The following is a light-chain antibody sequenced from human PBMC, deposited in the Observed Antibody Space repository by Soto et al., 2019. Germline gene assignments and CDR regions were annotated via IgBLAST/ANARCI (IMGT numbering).Light chain of an antibody. J-gene: IGLJ3*02. V-gene: IGLV4-69*01. CDR1: SGHNSYA. CDR2: LNSDGSH. CDR3: QTWSTDIRV. Sequence: QSVLTQPPSASASLGASVKLTCTLSSGHNSYAIAWHQQQPEKGPRYLMKLNSDGSHSQGDGIPDRFSGSSSGAERYLTISSLQSKDEADYYWQTWSTDIRVFGGGTKLTVL.